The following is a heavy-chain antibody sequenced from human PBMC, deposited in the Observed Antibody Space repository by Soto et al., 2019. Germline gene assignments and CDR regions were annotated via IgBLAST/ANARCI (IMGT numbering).Heavy chain of an antibody. V-gene: IGHV4-61*08. D-gene: IGHD1-1*01. CDR2: MSHSGGT. CDR3: ALVERGTATTVVDAFDI. Sequence: PSETLSLTCAVSGGFVSSGGYYWSWIRQPPGKGLEWIGEMSHSGGTHFNPSLKSRVTISVDTSKNQFSLKMSSVTAADTALYYCALVERGTATTVVDAFDIWGRGTMVTVSS. J-gene: IGHJ3*02. CDR1: GGFVSSGGYY.